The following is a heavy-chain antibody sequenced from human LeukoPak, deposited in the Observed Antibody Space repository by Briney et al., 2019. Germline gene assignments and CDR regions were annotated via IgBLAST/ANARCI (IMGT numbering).Heavy chain of an antibody. D-gene: IGHD1-26*01. V-gene: IGHV4-30-2*01. J-gene: IGHJ3*02. CDR1: GGSISSGGYY. CDR3: ARLVVLSGSYEDAFDI. CDR2: IYHSGST. Sequence: SSETLSLTCTVSGGSISSGGYYWSWIRQPPGKGLEWIGYIYHSGSTYYNPSLKSRVTISVDKSKNQFSLKLSSVTAADTAVYYCARLVVLSGSYEDAFDIWGQGTMVTVSS.